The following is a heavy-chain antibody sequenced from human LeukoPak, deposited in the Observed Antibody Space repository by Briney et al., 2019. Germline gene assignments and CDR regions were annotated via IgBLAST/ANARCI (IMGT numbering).Heavy chain of an antibody. V-gene: IGHV4-59*01. D-gene: IGHD4-17*01. CDR3: ARGGEIYYGDYVLAYYYCYMDV. Sequence: SETLSLTCTVSGGSISSYYWSWIRQPPGKGLEWIGYIYYSGSTNYNPSLKSRVTISVDTSKNQFSLKLSSVTAADTAVYYCARGGEIYYGDYVLAYYYCYMDVWGKGTTVTVSS. CDR2: IYYSGST. J-gene: IGHJ6*03. CDR1: GGSISSYY.